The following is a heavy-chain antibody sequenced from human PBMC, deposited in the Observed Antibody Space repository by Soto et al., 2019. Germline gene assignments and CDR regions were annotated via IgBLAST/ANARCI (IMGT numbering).Heavy chain of an antibody. CDR1: GFTFSSYS. V-gene: IGHV3-21*01. Sequence: EVQLVESGGGLVKPGGSLRLSCAASGFTFSSYSMNWVRQAPGKGLEWVSSISSSSSYIYYADSVKGRFTIPRDNATNSLYLQMNSLRAEDTAVYFCESVLPAVNFDYWGQGTLVTFSS. CDR3: ESVLPAVNFDY. CDR2: ISSSSSYI. D-gene: IGHD3-10*01. J-gene: IGHJ4*02.